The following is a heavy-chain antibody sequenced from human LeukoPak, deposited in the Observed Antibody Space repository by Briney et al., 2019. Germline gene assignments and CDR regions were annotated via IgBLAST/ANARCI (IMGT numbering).Heavy chain of an antibody. CDR2: IIPIFGTA. D-gene: IGHD6-19*01. J-gene: IGHJ6*02. Sequence: SVKVSCKASGGTFSSYAISWVRQAPGQGLEWMGGIIPIFGTANYAQKFQGRVTITADESTSTAYMELSSLRSEDTAVYYCARVQKKPVAVPYCYYGMDVWGQGTTVTVSS. CDR1: GGTFSSYA. V-gene: IGHV1-69*13. CDR3: ARVQKKPVAVPYCYYGMDV.